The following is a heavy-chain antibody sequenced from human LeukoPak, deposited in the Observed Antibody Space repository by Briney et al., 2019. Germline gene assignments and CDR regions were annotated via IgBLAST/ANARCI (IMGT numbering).Heavy chain of an antibody. CDR1: GFTFSSYS. Sequence: PGGSLRLSCAASGFTFSSYSMNWVRQAPGRGLEWVSSISTSSGYIYYADSVKGRFTISRYNAKNSLYLQMNSLRAEDTAVYYCARDTDSAGYFDYWGQGTLVTVSS. CDR2: ISTSSGYI. V-gene: IGHV3-21*01. CDR3: ARDTDSAGYFDY. J-gene: IGHJ4*02. D-gene: IGHD4-17*01.